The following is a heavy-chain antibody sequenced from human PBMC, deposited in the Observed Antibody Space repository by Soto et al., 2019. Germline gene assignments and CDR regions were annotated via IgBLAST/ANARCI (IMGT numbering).Heavy chain of an antibody. CDR1: GLTFNSYS. V-gene: IGHV3-21*01. CDR3: ATGDCSHTSCYLIDYSFAMDV. D-gene: IGHD2-2*01. Sequence: GSLRLSCAASGLTFNSYSMNWVRQAPGRGLEWVSSITSDSKYIYYGDSVKGRFTISRDNAKNELFLQMNSLRAEDTAVYYCATGDCSHTSCYLIDYSFAMDVWGQGTTVTVSS. CDR2: ITSDSKYI. J-gene: IGHJ6*02.